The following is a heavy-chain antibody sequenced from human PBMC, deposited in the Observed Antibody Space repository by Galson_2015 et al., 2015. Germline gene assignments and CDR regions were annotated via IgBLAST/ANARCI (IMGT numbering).Heavy chain of an antibody. Sequence: SLRLSCAASEFTFSSCAMSWVRQAPGKGLEWVSTVSAGGGITYYADSVKGRFTISRDNSKNTLYLQMNSLRAEDTAIYYCAKDLYGVKKNDAFDVGPGDNGHRLL. J-gene: IGHJ3*01. CDR1: EFTFSSCA. CDR2: VSAGGGIT. V-gene: IGHV3-23*01. CDR3: AKDLYGVKKNDAFDV. D-gene: IGHD4-23*01.